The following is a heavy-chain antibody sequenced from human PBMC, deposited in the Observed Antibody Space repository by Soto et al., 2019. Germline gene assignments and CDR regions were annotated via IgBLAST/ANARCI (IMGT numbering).Heavy chain of an antibody. CDR2: ISYDGSNK. CDR1: GFTFSSYA. CDR3: ARVRDFWSGYKNYGMDV. D-gene: IGHD3-3*01. Sequence: HPGGSLRLSCAASGFTFSSYAMHWVRQAPGKGLEWVAAISYDGSNKYYADSVKGRFTTSRDNSKNTLYLQMNSLRAEDTAVYYCARVRDFWSGYKNYGMDVWGQGTTVTVSS. V-gene: IGHV3-30-3*01. J-gene: IGHJ6*02.